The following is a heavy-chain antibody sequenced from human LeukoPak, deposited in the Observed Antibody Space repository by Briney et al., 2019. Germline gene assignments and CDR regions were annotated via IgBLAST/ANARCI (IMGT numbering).Heavy chain of an antibody. CDR3: ATLRGASTAVFDS. J-gene: IGHJ4*02. V-gene: IGHV4-59*08. CDR2: IHYSGAT. Sequence: SETLSLTCTVSGGSINYDYWSWLRQSPGKRLEWLGYIHYSGATNYSPSLNSRVTISVDTSKNQFSLKLSSVSAADTALYYCATLRGASTAVFDSWGQGTLVTVSS. CDR1: GGSINYDY. D-gene: IGHD2-21*02.